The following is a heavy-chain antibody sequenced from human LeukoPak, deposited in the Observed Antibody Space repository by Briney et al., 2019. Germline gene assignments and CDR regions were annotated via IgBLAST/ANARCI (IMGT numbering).Heavy chain of an antibody. CDR2: IHYSGST. Sequence: SETLSLTCTVSGGSISSGDYYWSWIRQPPGKGLEWIGYIHYSGSTYYNPSLKSRVTISVDTSKNQFSLKLSSVTAADTAVYYCASATYYYGSGSYRAPPFGWFDPWGQGTLVTVSS. CDR1: GGSISSGDYY. D-gene: IGHD3-10*01. CDR3: ASATYYYGSGSYRAPPFGWFDP. J-gene: IGHJ5*02. V-gene: IGHV4-30-4*01.